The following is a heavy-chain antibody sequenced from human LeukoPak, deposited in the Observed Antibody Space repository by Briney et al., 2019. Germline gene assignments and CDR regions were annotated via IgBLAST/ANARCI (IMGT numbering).Heavy chain of an antibody. CDR3: ARATYYYDSSGYYVDY. CDR2: IYYSGST. J-gene: IGHJ4*02. Sequence: SSETLSLTCTVSGGSISSGGYYWSWIRQHPGKGLEWIGYIYYSGSTYYNPFLKSRVTISVDTSKNQFSLKLSSVTAADTAVYYCARATYYYDSSGYYVDYWGQGTLVTVSS. V-gene: IGHV4-31*03. CDR1: GGSISSGGYY. D-gene: IGHD3-22*01.